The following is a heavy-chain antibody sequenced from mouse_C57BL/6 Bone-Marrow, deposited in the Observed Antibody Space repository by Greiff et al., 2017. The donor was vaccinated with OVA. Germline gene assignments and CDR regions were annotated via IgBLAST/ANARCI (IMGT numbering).Heavy chain of an antibody. CDR3: ARWGYYGSPVPY. D-gene: IGHD1-1*01. CDR2: IDPSDSYT. J-gene: IGHJ3*01. CDR1: GYTFTSYW. V-gene: IGHV1-50*01. Sequence: QVQLQQPGAELVKPGASVKLSCKASGYTFTSYWMQWVKQRPGQGLEWIGEIDPSDSYTNYNQKFKGKATLTVDTSSSTAYMQLSSLTSEDSAVYYCARWGYYGSPVPYWGQGTLVTVSA.